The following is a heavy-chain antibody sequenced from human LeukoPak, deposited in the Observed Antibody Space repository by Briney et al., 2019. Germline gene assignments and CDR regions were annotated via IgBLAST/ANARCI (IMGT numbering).Heavy chain of an antibody. CDR3: ARDGTYGSGSYFFDY. V-gene: IGHV3-30*04. CDR2: ISYDGSNK. CDR1: GFTFSSYA. J-gene: IGHJ4*02. Sequence: GGFLRLSCAASGFTFSSYAMHWVRQAPGKGLEWVAVISYDGSNKYYADSVKGRFTISRDNSKNTLYLQMNSLRAEDTAVYYCARDGTYGSGSYFFDYWGQGTLVTVSS. D-gene: IGHD3-10*01.